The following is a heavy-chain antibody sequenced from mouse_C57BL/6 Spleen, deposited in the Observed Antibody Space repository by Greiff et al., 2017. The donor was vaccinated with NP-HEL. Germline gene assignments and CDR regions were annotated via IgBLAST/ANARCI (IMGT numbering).Heavy chain of an antibody. D-gene: IGHD1-1*01. J-gene: IGHJ3*01. CDR2: IYPGDGDT. CDR3: AKDYGSRGDLAWFAY. V-gene: IGHV1-80*01. Sequence: VQLVESGAELVKPGASVKISCKASGYAFSSYWMNWVKQRPGKGLEWIGQIYPGDGDTNYNGKFKGKATLTADKSSSTAYMQLSSLTSEDSAVYFCAKDYGSRGDLAWFAYWGQGTLVTVSA. CDR1: GYAFSSYW.